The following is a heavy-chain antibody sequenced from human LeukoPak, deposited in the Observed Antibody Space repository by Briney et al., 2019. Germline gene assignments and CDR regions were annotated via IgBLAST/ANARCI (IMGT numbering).Heavy chain of an antibody. CDR3: AGTSMATAYYFDY. J-gene: IGHJ4*02. D-gene: IGHD5-24*01. Sequence: PGGSLRLSCAASGFTFSDYYMSWIRQAPGKGLEWVSYISSSGSTIYYADSVKGRFTISRDNAKNSLYLQMNSPRAEDTAVYYCAGTSMATAYYFDYWGQGTLVTVSS. V-gene: IGHV3-11*01. CDR2: ISSSGSTI. CDR1: GFTFSDYY.